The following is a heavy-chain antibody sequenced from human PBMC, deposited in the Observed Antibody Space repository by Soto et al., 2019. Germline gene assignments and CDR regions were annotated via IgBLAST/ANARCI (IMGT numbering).Heavy chain of an antibody. J-gene: IGHJ6*02. Sequence: QVQLVESGGGLVKPGGSLRLSCSASGLTFSDYYMSWIRQAPGKGLEWVSYITSSGSYTKYEDSVQGRFTISRDNDKNSLYLQMNSLRAEDTAVYYCARELDGIDVWGQGTTVTVSS. CDR2: ITSSGSYT. V-gene: IGHV3-11*05. CDR1: GLTFSDYY. CDR3: ARELDGIDV.